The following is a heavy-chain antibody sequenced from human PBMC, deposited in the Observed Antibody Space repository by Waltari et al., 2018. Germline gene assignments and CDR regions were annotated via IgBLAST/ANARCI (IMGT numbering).Heavy chain of an antibody. CDR2: ISGSGGST. J-gene: IGHJ3*02. Sequence: EVQLLESGGGLVQPGGSLRLSCAASGFTFSSYAMSWVRQAPGKGLEWVSAISGSGGSTYYADSVKGRFIISRDNSKNTLYLQMNSLRAEDTAVYYCAKGLRYYGDYGSAFDIWGQGTMVTVSS. CDR3: AKGLRYYGDYGSAFDI. D-gene: IGHD4-17*01. V-gene: IGHV3-23*01. CDR1: GFTFSSYA.